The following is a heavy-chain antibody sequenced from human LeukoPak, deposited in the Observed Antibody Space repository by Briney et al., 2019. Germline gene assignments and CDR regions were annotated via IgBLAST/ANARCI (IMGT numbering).Heavy chain of an antibody. V-gene: IGHV3-64*04. D-gene: IGHD4-17*01. J-gene: IGHJ4*02. CDR3: AKGRNEDGDAALNY. CDR2: ISDSGGST. CDR1: GFPFSSYA. Sequence: GGSLRLSCSASGFPFSSYAMHWVRQAPGKGLEYVSAISDSGGSTYYADSVKGRFTISRDNSKNTLYLQMNSLRAEDTAAYHCAKGRNEDGDAALNYWGQGTLVTVSS.